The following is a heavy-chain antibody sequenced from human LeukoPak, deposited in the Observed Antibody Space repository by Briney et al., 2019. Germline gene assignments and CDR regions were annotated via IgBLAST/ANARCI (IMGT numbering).Heavy chain of an antibody. CDR2: IIPIFGTA. J-gene: IGHJ6*03. V-gene: IGHV1-69*05. Sequence: ASVKVSCKASGGTFSSYAISWVRQAPGQGLVWMGGIIPIFGTANYAQKFQGRVTITTDESTSTAYMELSSLRSEDTAVYYCARAHYLRPRGQWSQYYYMDVWGKGTTVTVSS. D-gene: IGHD6-19*01. CDR1: GGTFSSYA. CDR3: ARAHYLRPRGQWSQYYYMDV.